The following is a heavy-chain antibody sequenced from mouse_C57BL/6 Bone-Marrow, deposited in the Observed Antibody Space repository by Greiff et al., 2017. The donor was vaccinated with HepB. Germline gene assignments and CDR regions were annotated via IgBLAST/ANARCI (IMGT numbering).Heavy chain of an antibody. V-gene: IGHV1-7*01. CDR3: AKEGRIIYDYRFAY. Sequence: QVQLKESGAELAKPGASVKLPCKASGYTFTSYWMHWVKQRPGQGLEWIGYINPSSGYTKYNQKFKDKATLTADKSSSTAYMQLSSLTYEDSAVYYCAKEGRIIYDYRFAYWGQGTLVTVSA. CDR2: INPSSGYT. J-gene: IGHJ3*01. CDR1: GYTFTSYW. D-gene: IGHD2-4*01.